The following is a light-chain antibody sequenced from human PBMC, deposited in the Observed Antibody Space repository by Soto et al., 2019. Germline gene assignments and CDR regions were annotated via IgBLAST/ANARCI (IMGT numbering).Light chain of an antibody. CDR3: ASWHDNLNGGV. J-gene: IGLJ3*02. CDR2: TDY. Sequence: QSVLTQPPSASGTPGQRVTISCSGSTSDIGSNTVNWYQQLPGTAPKLLIYTDYQRPSGVPDRFSGSKSGTSASLAINGLHSEDEADYYCASWHDNLNGGVFGGGTKVTVL. V-gene: IGLV1-44*01. CDR1: TSDIGSNT.